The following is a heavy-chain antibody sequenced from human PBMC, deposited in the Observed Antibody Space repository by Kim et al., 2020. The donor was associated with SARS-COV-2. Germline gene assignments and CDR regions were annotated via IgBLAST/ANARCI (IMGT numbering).Heavy chain of an antibody. CDR1: GFPFDDYA. Sequence: SLRLSCAASGFPFDDYAMHWVRQAPGKGLEWVSGISWNSGSIGYADSVKGRFTISRDNAKNSLYLQMNSLRAEDTALYYCAKDGTSHWRGLYYFDYWGQGTLVTVSS. D-gene: IGHD2-2*01. CDR3: AKDGTSHWRGLYYFDY. CDR2: ISWNSGSI. V-gene: IGHV3-9*01. J-gene: IGHJ4*02.